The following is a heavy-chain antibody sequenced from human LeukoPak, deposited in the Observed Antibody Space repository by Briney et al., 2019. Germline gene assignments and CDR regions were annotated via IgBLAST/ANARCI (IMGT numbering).Heavy chain of an antibody. Sequence: GGSLRLSCAASGFTFNNHEMNWVRQAPGKGLEWVSYISSGGGSIYYADSVKGRFTISRDNAKYSLYLQMNSLRGEDTAVYYCARISTNTWYNFDYWGQGTLVTVSS. CDR2: ISSGGGSI. V-gene: IGHV3-48*03. CDR1: GFTFNNHE. J-gene: IGHJ4*02. CDR3: ARISTNTWYNFDY. D-gene: IGHD2-2*01.